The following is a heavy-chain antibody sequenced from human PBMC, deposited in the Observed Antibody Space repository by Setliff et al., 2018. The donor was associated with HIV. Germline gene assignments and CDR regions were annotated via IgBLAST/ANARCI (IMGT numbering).Heavy chain of an antibody. V-gene: IGHV1-18*01. J-gene: IGHJ3*01. Sequence: GASVKVSCKASGYSFTSYAISWVRQAPGQGLEWMAWISPNSGYTLFAQKFRGRVTMTADTSTSTAYMDLGSLRSDDTAVYYCARGMTPYDAFDVWGQGTMVTVSS. CDR1: GYSFTSYA. CDR3: ARGMTPYDAFDV. CDR2: ISPNSGYT. D-gene: IGHD2-15*01.